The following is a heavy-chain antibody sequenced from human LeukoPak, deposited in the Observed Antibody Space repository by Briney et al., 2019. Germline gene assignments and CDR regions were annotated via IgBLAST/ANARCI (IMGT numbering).Heavy chain of an antibody. CDR1: GFTFSSYA. J-gene: IGHJ3*01. D-gene: IGHD1-1*01. CDR3: ARVGYSYAFDV. CDR2: ISGGDGST. V-gene: IGHV3-23*01. Sequence: GGSLRLSCTASGFTFSSYAMSWVRQAPGKGLEWVSAISGGDGSTCYADSVKGRLTISRDNSKDTLYLQMNSLRAEDTAVYYCARVGYSYAFDVWGQGTMVTVSS.